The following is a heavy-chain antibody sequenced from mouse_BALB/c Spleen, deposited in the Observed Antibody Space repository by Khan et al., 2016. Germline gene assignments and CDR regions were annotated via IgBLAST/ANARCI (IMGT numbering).Heavy chain of an antibody. V-gene: IGHV14-3*02. D-gene: IGHD2-3*01. CDR1: GFNIKDTY. CDR3: ASDGGFAY. Sequence: EVQLQESGAELVKPGASVKLSCTASGFNIKDTYMHWVKQRPEQGLEWIGRIDPANGNTKYDPKFQGKATITADTSSNTAYLQLSSLTSEDTAVYYCASDGGFAYWGQGTLVTVSA. J-gene: IGHJ3*01. CDR2: IDPANGNT.